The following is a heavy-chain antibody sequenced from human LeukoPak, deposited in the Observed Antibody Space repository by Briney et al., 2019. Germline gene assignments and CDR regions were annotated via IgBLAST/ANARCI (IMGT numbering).Heavy chain of an antibody. CDR2: IYWNDDK. CDR3: AHIRGSHLVRHYFDY. D-gene: IGHD6-6*01. CDR1: GFSLDSSGVG. Sequence: SGPTLVKPTQTLTLTCMFTGFSLDSSGVGVGWIRQPPGKALEWLALIYWNDDKRYSPSLKSRLTITKDTSKNQVVLTMTNMDPVDTATYYCAHIRGSHLVRHYFDYWGQGTLVTVSS. J-gene: IGHJ4*02. V-gene: IGHV2-5*01.